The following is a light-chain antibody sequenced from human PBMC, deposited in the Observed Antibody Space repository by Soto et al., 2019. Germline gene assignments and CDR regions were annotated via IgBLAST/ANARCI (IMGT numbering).Light chain of an antibody. CDR1: QSVTSGY. CDR2: DAS. CDR3: QQYGTSLLYT. J-gene: IGKJ2*01. V-gene: IGKV3-20*01. Sequence: EIVLTQSPGTQSLSPGERATLSCRASQSVTSGYLAWYQQKPGQAPRLLIYDASSRATGIPDRFSGSGSGTDFTLTISRLEPEDFAVYYCQQYGTSLLYTFGQGTKLEIK.